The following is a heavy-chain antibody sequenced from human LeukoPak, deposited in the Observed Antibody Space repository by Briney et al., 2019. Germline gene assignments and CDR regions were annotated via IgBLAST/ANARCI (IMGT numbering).Heavy chain of an antibody. D-gene: IGHD3-9*01. V-gene: IGHV3-74*01. J-gene: IGHJ6*02. CDR1: GFTFSSPW. Sequence: GGSLRLSCAASGFTFSSPWMHWVRQAPGKGLVWVSRIDSDGSSTSYVDSVQGRFTISRDNAKNTLYLQMSSLRAEDTAVYYCARTIPYCYGMDVWGQGTTVTVSS. CDR2: IDSDGSST. CDR3: ARTIPYCYGMDV.